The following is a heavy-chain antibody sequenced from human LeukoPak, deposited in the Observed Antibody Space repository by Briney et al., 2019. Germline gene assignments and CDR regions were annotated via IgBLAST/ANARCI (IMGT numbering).Heavy chain of an antibody. J-gene: IGHJ4*02. Sequence: ASMKLTCKASGHTITSYDINWVRHATCPGMEWMGWMRPNSGYTGYAQKFQGRVTISRDTSISTDYMELSSLRSEDTAVYYRARVAGSIDYWGQGTLVTVSS. D-gene: IGHD6-19*01. CDR2: MRPNSGYT. CDR3: ARVAGSIDY. CDR1: GHTITSYD. V-gene: IGHV1-8*03.